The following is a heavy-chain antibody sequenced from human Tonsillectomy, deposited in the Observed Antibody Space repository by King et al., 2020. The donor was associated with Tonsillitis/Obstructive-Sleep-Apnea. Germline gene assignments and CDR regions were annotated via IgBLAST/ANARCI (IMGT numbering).Heavy chain of an antibody. V-gene: IGHV4-59*01. CDR1: GGSLSSYY. J-gene: IGHJ4*02. CDR2: IYYSWST. D-gene: IGHD3-10*01. CDR3: ARGGLLWFRELFNGQFDY. Sequence: QLQESGPGLVKPSETLSLTCTVSGGSLSSYYWSWIRQPPGKGLEWIGYIYYSWSTNNNPSLKGRVTISVDTSKNQFSLKLSSVTAADTAVYYCARGGLLWFRELFNGQFDYWGQGTLVTVSS.